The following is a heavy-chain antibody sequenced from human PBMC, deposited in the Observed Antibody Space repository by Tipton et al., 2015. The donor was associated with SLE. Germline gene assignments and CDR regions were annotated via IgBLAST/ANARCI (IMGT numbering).Heavy chain of an antibody. CDR3: ARLNDATAIASFDY. D-gene: IGHD2-21*02. CDR1: GYSISSAYY. V-gene: IGHV4-38-2*02. Sequence: TLSLTCSVAGYSISSAYYWGWIRQSPGKGLEWIGSIHQSGSTFYSSSLKSRVTISVDTSKNQFSLTLSSVTAADTAVYYCARLNDATAIASFDYWGQGNLVTVSS. J-gene: IGHJ4*02. CDR2: IHQSGST.